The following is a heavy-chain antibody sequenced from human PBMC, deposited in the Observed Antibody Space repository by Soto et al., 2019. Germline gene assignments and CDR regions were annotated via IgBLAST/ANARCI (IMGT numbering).Heavy chain of an antibody. V-gene: IGHV4-30-4*01. J-gene: IGHJ5*02. CDR1: GGSITSGDNY. CDR3: ARRRYYDSSGYSWFDP. CDR2: IYYSGHT. D-gene: IGHD3-22*01. Sequence: SETLSLTCTVSGGSITSGDNYWSWIRQPPGKGLEWIGYIYYSGHTYYNPSLKSRLTISVDTSKNQFSLKLSSVTAADTAVYYCARRRYYDSSGYSWFDPWGQGTLVTVSS.